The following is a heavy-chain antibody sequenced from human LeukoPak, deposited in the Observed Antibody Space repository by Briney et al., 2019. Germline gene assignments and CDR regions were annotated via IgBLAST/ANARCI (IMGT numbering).Heavy chain of an antibody. CDR2: FIPILGIA. Sequence: SVKVSCKASGGTFSSYTISWVRQAPGQGLEWMGRFIPILGIANYAQKFQGRVTITADKSTSTAYMELSSLRSEDTAVYYCARERGDYVSLNFDYWGQGTLVTVSS. V-gene: IGHV1-69*04. D-gene: IGHD2-21*02. CDR1: GGTFSSYT. J-gene: IGHJ4*02. CDR3: ARERGDYVSLNFDY.